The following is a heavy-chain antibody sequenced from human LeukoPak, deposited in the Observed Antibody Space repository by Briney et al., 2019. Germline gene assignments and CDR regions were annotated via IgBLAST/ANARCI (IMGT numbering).Heavy chain of an antibody. CDR3: VKGTSGWPYYFDY. D-gene: IGHD6-19*01. J-gene: IGHJ4*01. CDR2: ISCSGGST. V-gene: IGHV3-23*01. Sequence: PGRSLRHSCAASRFTFSRYSMSWVRPAGGRGLNWVSAISCSGGSTHYADSVKGRFTTSRDNSRNTLYLQVSSLRAEDTAVYFCVKGTSGWPYYFDYWGRGTLVTVSS. CDR1: RFTFSRYS.